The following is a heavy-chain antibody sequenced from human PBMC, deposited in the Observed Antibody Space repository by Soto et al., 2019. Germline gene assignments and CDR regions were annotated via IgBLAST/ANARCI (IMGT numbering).Heavy chain of an antibody. CDR2: SNPGYPAGRST. J-gene: IGHJ6*02. CDR3: AREAIVAGATTGMDV. Sequence: QVQLVQSGAEVKKPGASVKVSCKASGYNLTTFFMHWVRQAPGQGLEWMGVSNPGYPAGRSTTYAQKFQGSVTMNTDTSKGTVYMELSRLRSDGTAVYYCAREAIVAGATTGMDVWGQGTTVTVSS. CDR1: GYNLTTFF. D-gene: IGHD1-26*01. V-gene: IGHV1-46*01.